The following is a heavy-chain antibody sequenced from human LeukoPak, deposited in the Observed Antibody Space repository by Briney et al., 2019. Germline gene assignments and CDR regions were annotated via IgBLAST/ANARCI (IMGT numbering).Heavy chain of an antibody. CDR3: ARDRESGYDYGDAFDI. J-gene: IGHJ3*02. Sequence: PGGSLRLSCASSGFTFSSYGMHWVRQAPGKGLEWVAFIRYDGSNKYYADSVKGRFAISRDNSKNTLYLQMNSLRAEDTAVYYCARDRESGYDYGDAFDIWGQGTMVTVSS. CDR1: GFTFSSYG. V-gene: IGHV3-30*02. D-gene: IGHD5-12*01. CDR2: IRYDGSNK.